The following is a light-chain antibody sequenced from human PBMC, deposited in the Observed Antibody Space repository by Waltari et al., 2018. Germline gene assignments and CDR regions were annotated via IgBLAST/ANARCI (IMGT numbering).Light chain of an antibody. Sequence: EIKMTQSPSTLSASVGARATITGRASQSISSWLPGYQQKPETAPKLLIYQASSIESAGPSRYSGSGSGTEFTLTINSMQPDDFATYYCQQYNTSPWTFGQGTKVEIK. CDR3: QQYNTSPWT. CDR2: QAS. J-gene: IGKJ1*01. V-gene: IGKV1-5*03. CDR1: QSISSW.